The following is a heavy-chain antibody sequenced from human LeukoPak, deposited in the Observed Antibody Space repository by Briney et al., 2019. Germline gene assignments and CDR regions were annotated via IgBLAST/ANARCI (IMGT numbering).Heavy chain of an antibody. CDR3: ARGSADHRGFDY. CDR2: INHSGST. J-gene: IGHJ4*02. CDR1: GGSFSGYY. V-gene: IGHV4-34*01. D-gene: IGHD1-14*01. Sequence: SETLSLTCAVYGGSFSGYYWSWIRQPPGKGLEWIGEINHSGSTNYNPSLKSRVTISVDTSKNQFSLKLSSVTAADTAVYYCARGSADHRGFDYWGQETLVTVSS.